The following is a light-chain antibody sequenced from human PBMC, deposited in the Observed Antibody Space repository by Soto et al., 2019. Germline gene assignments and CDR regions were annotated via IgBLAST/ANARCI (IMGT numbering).Light chain of an antibody. CDR3: QHYNSYSEA. V-gene: IGKV1-5*03. Sequence: DIKMTQSPSTLSGSVGDRVTITRLASQTVSSWLAWYQQKPGKAPKLLIYKASTLKSGVPSRFSGSGSGTEFTLTISSLQPDDFATYYCQHYNSYSEAFGQGTKVDI. J-gene: IGKJ1*01. CDR2: KAS. CDR1: QTVSSW.